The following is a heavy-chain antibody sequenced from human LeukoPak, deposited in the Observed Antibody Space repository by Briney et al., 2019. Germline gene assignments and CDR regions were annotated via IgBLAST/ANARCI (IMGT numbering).Heavy chain of an antibody. V-gene: IGHV4-59*08. J-gene: IGHJ5*02. CDR1: GGSISSYY. Sequence: PSETLSLTCTVSGGSISSYYWSWIRQPPGKGLEWIGYIYYSGSTNYNPSLKSRVTISVDTSKNQFSLKLSSVTAADTAVYYCARLGGSGSSNWFDPWGQGTLVTVSS. D-gene: IGHD3-10*01. CDR3: ARLGGSGSSNWFDP. CDR2: IYYSGST.